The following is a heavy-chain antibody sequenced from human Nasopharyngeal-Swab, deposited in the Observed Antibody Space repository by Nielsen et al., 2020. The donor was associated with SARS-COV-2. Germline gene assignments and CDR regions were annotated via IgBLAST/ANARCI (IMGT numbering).Heavy chain of an antibody. CDR2: IYYSGST. V-gene: IGHV4-59*13. Sequence: GSLRLSCAVYGGSFSGYYWSWIRQPPGKGLEWIGYIYYSGSTNYNPSLKSRVTISVDTSKNQFSLKLSSVTAADTAVYYCARAGGYDYSYYYYYGMDVWGQGTTVTVSS. CDR3: ARAGGYDYSYYYYYGMDV. J-gene: IGHJ6*02. D-gene: IGHD5-12*01. CDR1: GGSFSGYY.